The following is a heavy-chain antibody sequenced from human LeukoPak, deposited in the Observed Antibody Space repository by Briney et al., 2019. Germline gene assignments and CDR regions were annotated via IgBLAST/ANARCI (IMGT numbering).Heavy chain of an antibody. CDR2: INHSGST. J-gene: IGHJ4*02. V-gene: IGHV4-34*01. D-gene: IGHD3-22*01. CDR1: GGSFSGYY. CDR3: ARTEDYYDSTSAGFDY. Sequence: KPSETLSLTCAVYGGSFSGYYWSWIRQPPGKGLEWIGEINHSGSTNYNPSLKSRVTISVDTSKNQFSLKLSSATAADTAVYYCARTEDYYDSTSAGFDYWGQGTLVTVSS.